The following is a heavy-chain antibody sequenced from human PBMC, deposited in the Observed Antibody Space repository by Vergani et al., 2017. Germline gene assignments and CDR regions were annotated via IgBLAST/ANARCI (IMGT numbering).Heavy chain of an antibody. CDR3: ARAVVVAATPYYYYGMDV. V-gene: IGHV3-11*06. CDR2: ISSSSSYT. J-gene: IGHJ6*02. Sequence: QVQLVESGGGLVKPGGSLRLSCAASGFTFSDYYMSWIRQAPGKGLEWVSYISSSSSYTNYADSVKGRFTISRDNAKNSLYLQMNSLRAEDTAVYYCARAVVVAATPYYYYGMDVWGQGTTVTVSS. CDR1: GFTFSDYY. D-gene: IGHD2-15*01.